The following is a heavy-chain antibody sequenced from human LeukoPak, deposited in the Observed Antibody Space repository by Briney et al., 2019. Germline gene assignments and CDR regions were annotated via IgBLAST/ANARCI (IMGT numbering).Heavy chain of an antibody. Sequence: PSETLSLTCAVYGGSFSGYYWSWIRQPPGKGLEWIGEINHSGSTNYNPSLKSRVTISIDTSKNQFSLKLSSVTAADTAVYYCARDSGTTGEVKFDPWGQGTLVTVSS. D-gene: IGHD3-10*01. J-gene: IGHJ5*02. CDR3: ARDSGTTGEVKFDP. CDR2: INHSGST. CDR1: GGSFSGYY. V-gene: IGHV4-34*01.